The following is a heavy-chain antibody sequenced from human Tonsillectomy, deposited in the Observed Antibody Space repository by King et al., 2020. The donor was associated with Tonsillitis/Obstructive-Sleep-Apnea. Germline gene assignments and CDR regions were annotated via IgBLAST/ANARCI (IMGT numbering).Heavy chain of an antibody. CDR1: GGSISSGGYY. D-gene: IGHD3-22*01. V-gene: IGHV4-31*03. CDR3: ARGVHDRSGYYVPVEY. CDR2: IYNSRST. Sequence: QLQESGPGLVKPSQTLSLTCTVSGGSISSGGYYWSWIRQHPGKGLEWIGYIYNSRSTYYNPSLKSRVTISVDTSKNQFSLKLSSVTAADTAVYYCARGVHDRSGYYVPVEYWGQGTLVTVSS. J-gene: IGHJ4*02.